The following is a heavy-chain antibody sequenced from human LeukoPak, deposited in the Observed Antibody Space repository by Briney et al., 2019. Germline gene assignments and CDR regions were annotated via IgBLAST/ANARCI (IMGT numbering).Heavy chain of an antibody. V-gene: IGHV4-59*08. J-gene: IGHJ3*02. CDR3: ATYSSGWYDAFDI. CDR2: IYYSGST. Sequence: PSETLSLTCTVSGGSISSYYWSWIRQPPGKGLEWIGYIYYSGSTNYNPSLKSRVTISVDTSKNQFSLKLSSVTAADTAVYYCATYSSGWYDAFDIWGQGTMVTVSS. CDR1: GGSISSYY. D-gene: IGHD6-19*01.